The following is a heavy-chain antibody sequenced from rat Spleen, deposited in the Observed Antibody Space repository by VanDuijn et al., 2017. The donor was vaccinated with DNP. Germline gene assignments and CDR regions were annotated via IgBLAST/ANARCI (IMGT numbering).Heavy chain of an antibody. CDR2: IQSGGST. CDR3: TRDLGD. Sequence: QVQLKESGPCLVQPSQTLSLTCTVSGFSLTSYHVHWVRQPPRKVLEWMGRIQSGGSTDYNSALKSRLSISRDTSKSQVFLKMNSLQTEDTAIYYCTRDLGDWGQGVMVTVSS. CDR1: GFSLTSYH. J-gene: IGHJ2*01. V-gene: IGHV2S1*01. D-gene: IGHD1-5*01.